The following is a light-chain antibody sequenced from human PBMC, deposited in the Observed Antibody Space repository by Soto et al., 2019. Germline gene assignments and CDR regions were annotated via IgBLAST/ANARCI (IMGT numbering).Light chain of an antibody. CDR3: QQYGSSPPYT. CDR2: GAS. Sequence: EIVLTQSPGTLSLSPGERATLSCRASQSVSSTYLAWYQHKPGQAPRLLIYGASSRATGIPDRFSGGGSGTDFTLTISGLEPEDFAVYYCQQYGSSPPYTFGQGTKLEIK. CDR1: QSVSSTY. J-gene: IGKJ2*01. V-gene: IGKV3-20*01.